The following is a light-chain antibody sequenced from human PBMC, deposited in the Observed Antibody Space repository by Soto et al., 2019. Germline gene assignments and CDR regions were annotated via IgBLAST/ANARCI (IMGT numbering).Light chain of an antibody. CDR3: CSFTSITTYV. V-gene: IGLV2-14*01. CDR1: SSYVGAYNY. CDR2: EVS. J-gene: IGLJ1*01. Sequence: QSVLTQPASVSGSLGQSITISCTGTSSYVGAYNYVSWYQQQPGKAPKLMISEVSNRPSGVSNRFSGSKSGNTASLIISGLQAEDEAAYYCCSFTSITTYVFGTGTKVTVL.